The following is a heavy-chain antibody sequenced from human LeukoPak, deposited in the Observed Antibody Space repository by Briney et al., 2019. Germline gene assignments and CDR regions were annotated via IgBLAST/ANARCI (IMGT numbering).Heavy chain of an antibody. J-gene: IGHJ4*02. Sequence: PGGSLRLSCAASGFTFSSYAMHRVRQAPGKGLEWVAVISYDGSNKYYADSVKGRFTISRDNSKNTLYLQMNSLRAEDTAVYYCARDIAGYTFDYWGQGTLVTVSS. CDR1: GFTFSSYA. CDR2: ISYDGSNK. CDR3: ARDIAGYTFDY. V-gene: IGHV3-30*04. D-gene: IGHD6-13*01.